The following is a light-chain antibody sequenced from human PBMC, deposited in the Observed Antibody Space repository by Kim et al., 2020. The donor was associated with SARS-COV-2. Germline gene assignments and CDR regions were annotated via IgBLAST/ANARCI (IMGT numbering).Light chain of an antibody. J-gene: IGKJ5*01. CDR3: LQYDNLPIT. CDR2: DAS. Sequence: DIQMTQSPSSLSASVGDRVTITCQASQDISNYLNWYQQKPGKAPKLLIYDASNLETGVPSRFSGSGSGTDFTFTISSLQPEDIATYYCLQYDNLPITFVQGTRLEIK. V-gene: IGKV1-33*01. CDR1: QDISNY.